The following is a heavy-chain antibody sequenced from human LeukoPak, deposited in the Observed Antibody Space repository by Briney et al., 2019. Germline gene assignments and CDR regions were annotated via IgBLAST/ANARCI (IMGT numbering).Heavy chain of an antibody. CDR3: ARVQRVYSSGWAFDY. J-gene: IGHJ4*02. CDR1: GFTFSSYA. V-gene: IGHV3-30-3*01. Sequence: GGSLRLSCAASGFTFSSYAMHWVRQAPGKGLEWVAVISYDGSNKYYADSVKGRFTISRDNSKNTLYLQMNSLRAEDTAVYYCARVQRVYSSGWAFDYWGQGTLVTVSS. CDR2: ISYDGSNK. D-gene: IGHD6-19*01.